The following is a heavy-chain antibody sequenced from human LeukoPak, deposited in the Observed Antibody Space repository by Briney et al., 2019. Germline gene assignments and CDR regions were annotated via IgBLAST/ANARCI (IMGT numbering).Heavy chain of an antibody. Sequence: GGSLRLSCAASGFTFSSYGMHWVRQAPGKGLEWVAVIWYDGSNKYYADSVKGRFTISRDNSKNTLYLQMNSLRAEDTAAYYCARVCSTSSYGMDVWGQGTTVTVSS. D-gene: IGHD2-2*01. V-gene: IGHV3-33*01. CDR3: ARVCSTSSYGMDV. CDR1: GFTFSSYG. CDR2: IWYDGSNK. J-gene: IGHJ6*02.